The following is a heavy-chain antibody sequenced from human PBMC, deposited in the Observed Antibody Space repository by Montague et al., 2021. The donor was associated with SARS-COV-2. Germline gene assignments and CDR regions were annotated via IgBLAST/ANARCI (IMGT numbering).Heavy chain of an antibody. D-gene: IGHD3-10*01. V-gene: IGHV4-39*07. CDR1: RDSISSHNYF. Sequence: SETLSLTCTVSRDSISSHNYFCSVILQPPENLLEGVESFDYSGLTFYNPSLESRVTIVVDTCKKQFSLKVNSVAAADTAVYYCAKGGEALAWGNFAIWGQGTMVTVSS. J-gene: IGHJ3*02. CDR2: FDYSGLT. CDR3: AKGGEALAWGNFAI.